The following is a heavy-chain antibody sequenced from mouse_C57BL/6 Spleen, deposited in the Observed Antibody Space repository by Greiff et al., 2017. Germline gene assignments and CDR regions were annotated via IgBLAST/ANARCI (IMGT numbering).Heavy chain of an antibody. CDR3: ARDGSRRRGYFDV. J-gene: IGHJ1*03. CDR2: IDPSDSYT. V-gene: IGHV1-50*01. Sequence: QQSGQGLEWIGEIDPSDSYTNYNQKFKGKATLTVDTSSSTAYMQLSSLTSEDSAVYYCARDGSRRRGYFDVWGTGTTVTVSS.